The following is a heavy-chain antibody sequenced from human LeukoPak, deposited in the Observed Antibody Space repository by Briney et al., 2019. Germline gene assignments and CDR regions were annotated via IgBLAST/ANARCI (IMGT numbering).Heavy chain of an antibody. CDR2: IFYTGST. CDR3: ARDRRAPYYGFRSGYIDHYYMDV. D-gene: IGHD3-3*01. Sequence: SETLSLTCTVSGVSISGNYWSWIRQPPGKGLEWIGYIFYTGSTNYNPSLQSRVTILLDTSKNQFSLKLSSVGAADTAVYYCARDRRAPYYGFRSGYIDHYYMDVWGKGTTVTVSS. CDR1: GVSISGNY. J-gene: IGHJ6*03. V-gene: IGHV4-59*01.